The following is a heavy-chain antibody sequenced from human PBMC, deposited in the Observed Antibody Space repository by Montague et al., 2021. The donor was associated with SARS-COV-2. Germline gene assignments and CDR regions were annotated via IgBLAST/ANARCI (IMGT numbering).Heavy chain of an antibody. CDR1: GFTFNSYT. D-gene: IGHD5-24*01. V-gene: IGHV3-21*06. CDR2: ISGSGADI. CDR3: VRWRWQQNEFDY. J-gene: IGHJ4*02. Sequence: SLRLSCAASGFTFNSYTMNWVRQAPGKGLEWVASISGSGADIYYAPSLKGRFTISRDNARNSLFLQMSSLRADDTALYYCVRWRWQQNEFDYWGQGTLVTVSS.